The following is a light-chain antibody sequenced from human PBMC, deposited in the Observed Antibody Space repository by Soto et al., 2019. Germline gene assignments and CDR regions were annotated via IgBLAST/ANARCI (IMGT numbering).Light chain of an antibody. Sequence: EIVLTQSPGTLSLSPGERATLSCRASQSVSNYLGWYQQKPGQAPRLLIYAASSRATGIPDRFSGSGSGTDFTLTISRLEPEDFAVYFCQQYNNWPFSFGPGTRLEI. CDR3: QQYNNWPFS. V-gene: IGKV3-20*01. CDR2: AAS. J-gene: IGKJ5*01. CDR1: QSVSNY.